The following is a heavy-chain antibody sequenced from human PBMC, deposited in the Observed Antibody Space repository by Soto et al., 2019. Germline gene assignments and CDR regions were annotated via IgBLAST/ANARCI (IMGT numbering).Heavy chain of an antibody. V-gene: IGHV1-8*01. CDR1: GYTFTSYD. CDR2: MKPNSGNT. CDR3: ATGSMITFGGVIDSQFFDY. J-gene: IGHJ4*02. Sequence: ASVKVSCKASGYTFTSYDINWVRQATGQGLEWMGWMKPNSGNTGYAQKFQGRATMTRNTSISTAYMELSRLRSEDTAVYYCATGSMITFGGVIDSQFFDYWGQGTLVTVSS. D-gene: IGHD3-16*02.